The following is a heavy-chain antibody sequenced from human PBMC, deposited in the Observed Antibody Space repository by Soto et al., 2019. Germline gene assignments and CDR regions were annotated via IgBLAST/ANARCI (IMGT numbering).Heavy chain of an antibody. CDR2: INRGDSET. CDR3: ARPTSPSSGWTFEMDV. CDR1: GYSFSIYW. V-gene: IGHV5-51*01. J-gene: IGHJ6*02. Sequence: GESLEIPCKTSGYSFSIYWIDLVRQMPGKGLEWMGVINRGDSETKYTPSVQGQVTISADKSISTPYLQWSSLKASDTAMYYCARPTSPSSGWTFEMDVWGQGTAVTVSS. D-gene: IGHD6-19*01.